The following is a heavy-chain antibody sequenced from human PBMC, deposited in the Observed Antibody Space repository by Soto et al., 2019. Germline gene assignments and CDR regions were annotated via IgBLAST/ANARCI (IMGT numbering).Heavy chain of an antibody. D-gene: IGHD6-19*01. V-gene: IGHV1-8*01. J-gene: IGHJ3*02. CDR2: MNPNSGNT. CDR3: ARGYSSGWYLIRAFDI. CDR1: GYTFTIYD. Sequence: ASVKVSCKASGYTFTIYDINWVRQATGQGLEWMGWMNPNSGNTGYAQKFQGRVTMTRNTSISTAYMELSSLRSEDTAVYYCARGYSSGWYLIRAFDIWGQGTMVTVSS.